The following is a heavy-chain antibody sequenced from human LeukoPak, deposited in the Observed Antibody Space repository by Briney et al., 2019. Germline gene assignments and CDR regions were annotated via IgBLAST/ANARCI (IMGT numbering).Heavy chain of an antibody. D-gene: IGHD3-22*01. CDR3: ARGGLSRYYYDSSGYYHAFDI. CDR1: GGTFSSYA. Sequence: SVKVSCTASGGTFSSYAISWVRQAPGQGLEWMGGIIPIFGTANYAQKFQGRVTITADESTSTAYMELSSLRSEDTAVYYCARGGLSRYYYDSSGYYHAFDIWGQGTMVTVSS. CDR2: IIPIFGTA. J-gene: IGHJ3*02. V-gene: IGHV1-69*01.